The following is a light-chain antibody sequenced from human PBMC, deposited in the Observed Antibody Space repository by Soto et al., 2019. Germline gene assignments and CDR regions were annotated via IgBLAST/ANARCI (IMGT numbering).Light chain of an antibody. CDR2: QAS. V-gene: IGKV1-5*03. CDR1: QSISSW. J-gene: IGKJ1*01. CDR3: LQYNSYSRT. Sequence: DIQMTQSPSTLSASVGDIVSIACLASQSISSWLAWYQQKPGKAPKLLISQASSLESGVPSRFSGSGSGTEFTLTISSLQPDDFATYYCLQYNSYSRTFGLGTKVEIK.